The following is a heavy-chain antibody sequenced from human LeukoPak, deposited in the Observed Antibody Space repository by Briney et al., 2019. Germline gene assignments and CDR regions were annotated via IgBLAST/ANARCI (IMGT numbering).Heavy chain of an antibody. Sequence: ASVKVSCKVSGYTFTGYYMHWVRQAPGQGLEWMGGIIPIFGTANYAQKFQGRVTITADESTSTAYMELSSLRSEDTAVYYCGTSPRDYYYYYYMDVWGKGTTVTISS. J-gene: IGHJ6*03. CDR3: GTSPRDYYYYYYMDV. V-gene: IGHV1-69*13. D-gene: IGHD5-24*01. CDR1: GYTFTGYY. CDR2: IIPIFGTA.